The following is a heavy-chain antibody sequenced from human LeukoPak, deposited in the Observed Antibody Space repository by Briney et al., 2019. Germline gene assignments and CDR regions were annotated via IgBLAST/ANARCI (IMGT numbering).Heavy chain of an antibody. V-gene: IGHV3-30*02. CDR3: AKDRREYCSSTSCSLKTYFAY. CDR1: GFTFSSYG. D-gene: IGHD2-2*01. J-gene: IGHJ4*02. CDR2: IRYDESNK. Sequence: GGSLRLSCAASGFTFSSYGMHWVRQAPGKGLEWVAFIRYDESNKYYADSVKGRFTISRDNSKNTLYLQMNSLRAEDTAVYYCAKDRREYCSSTSCSLKTYFAYWGQEPLVTVS.